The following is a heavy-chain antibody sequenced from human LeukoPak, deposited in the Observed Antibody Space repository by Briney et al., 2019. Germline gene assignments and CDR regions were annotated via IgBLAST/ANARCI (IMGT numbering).Heavy chain of an antibody. J-gene: IGHJ4*02. D-gene: IGHD1-26*01. CDR3: ARSGSTAFDY. Sequence: PSETLSLTCTVSGGSISSYYWTWIRQPPGKGLEWIGYIYYSGSTNYNPSLKSRVTISVDTSKNQFSLKLNSVTAADTAVYYCARSGSTAFDYGGQGTLVTVSS. CDR2: IYYSGST. V-gene: IGHV4-59*12. CDR1: GGSISSYY.